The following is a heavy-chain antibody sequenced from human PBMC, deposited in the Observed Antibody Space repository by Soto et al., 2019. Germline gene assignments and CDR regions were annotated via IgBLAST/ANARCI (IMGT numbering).Heavy chain of an antibody. D-gene: IGHD2-21*02. V-gene: IGHV3-7*01. CDR1: GFTFSSYW. Sequence: VQLWESGGDLVQPGGSLRLSCEASGFTFSSYWMSWVRQAPGKGLEWVANIKQDGSEKYYVDSVKGRFTISRDNAKNSLYLQMNSLRAEDTAVYYCAREVVYGGNSYWGQGTLVTVSS. CDR3: AREVVYGGNSY. J-gene: IGHJ4*02. CDR2: IKQDGSEK.